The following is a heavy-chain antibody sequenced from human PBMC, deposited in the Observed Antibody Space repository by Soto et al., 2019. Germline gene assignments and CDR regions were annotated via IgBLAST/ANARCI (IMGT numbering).Heavy chain of an antibody. D-gene: IGHD2-2*01. CDR3: ARLGYCSSTSCTGLRLGGFDY. Sequence: TSETLSLTCTVSGGSINSGYYWSWIRQPPGKGLEWIGYIYYSGSTNYNPSLKSRVTISVDTSKNQFSLKLSSVTAADTAVYYCARLGYCSSTSCTGLRLGGFDYWGQGTLVTVSS. CDR1: GGSINSGYY. CDR2: IYYSGST. V-gene: IGHV4-59*08. J-gene: IGHJ4*02.